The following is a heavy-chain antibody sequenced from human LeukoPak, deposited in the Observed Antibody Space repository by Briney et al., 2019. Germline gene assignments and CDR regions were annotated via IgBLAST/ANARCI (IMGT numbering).Heavy chain of an antibody. V-gene: IGHV1-69*04. CDR2: IIPIFGIV. CDR1: GGTLSSYA. J-gene: IGHJ4*02. D-gene: IGHD3-22*01. Sequence: GASVKVSCKASGGTLSSYAINWVRQAPGPGLEWIGRIIPIFGIVNYAQNFHGRVTITADKYTNTAYMELSSLRSEDTAFYYCARADSSGYSLDENFDYWGQGTLVTVSS. CDR3: ARADSSGYSLDENFDY.